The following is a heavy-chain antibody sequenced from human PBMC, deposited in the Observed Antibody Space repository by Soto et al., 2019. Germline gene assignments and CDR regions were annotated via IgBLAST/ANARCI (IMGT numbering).Heavy chain of an antibody. Sequence: QVQLVQSGAEVKKPGASVKVSCKASGYTFTGYYMHWVRQAPGQGLEWMGWINPNSGGTNYAQKFQGWVTMTRDTSFSTAYMELSRLRSDDTAVYYCARHIVVVPAEDGMDVWGQGTTVTVSS. CDR1: GYTFTGYY. D-gene: IGHD2-2*01. V-gene: IGHV1-2*04. CDR3: ARHIVVVPAEDGMDV. CDR2: INPNSGGT. J-gene: IGHJ6*02.